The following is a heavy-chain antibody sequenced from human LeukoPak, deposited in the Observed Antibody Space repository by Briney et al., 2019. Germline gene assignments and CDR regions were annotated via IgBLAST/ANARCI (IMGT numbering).Heavy chain of an antibody. D-gene: IGHD2-21*01. CDR3: AKAPGQVVVIAILYYFDY. V-gene: IGHV3-23*01. CDR2: ISGSGGST. J-gene: IGHJ4*02. CDR1: GFTFSSYA. Sequence: PGGSLRLSCAASGFTFSSYAMSWVRQAPGKGLEWVSAISGSGGSTYYADSVKGRFTISRDNSKNTLYLQMNRLRAEDTAVYYCAKAPGQVVVIAILYYFDYWGQGTLVTVSS.